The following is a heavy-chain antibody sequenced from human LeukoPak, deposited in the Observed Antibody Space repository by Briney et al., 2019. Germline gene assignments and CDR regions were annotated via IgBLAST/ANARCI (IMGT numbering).Heavy chain of an antibody. J-gene: IGHJ6*03. Sequence: GSLRRSCAASGFTGSSNYMSWIRQPPGKGLEWLGYIYYSGSSNYNPSLKSRVTMSADTSKNQFSLKLSSVTAADTAVYYCARVPRSYYYYYYMDVWGKGTTVTVSS. V-gene: IGHV4-59*02. CDR1: GFTGSSNY. CDR3: ARVPRSYYYYYYMDV. CDR2: IYYSGSS.